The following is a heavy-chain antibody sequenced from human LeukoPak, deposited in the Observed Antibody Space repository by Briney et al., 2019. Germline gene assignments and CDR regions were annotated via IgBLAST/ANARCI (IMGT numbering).Heavy chain of an antibody. D-gene: IGHD1-26*01. V-gene: IGHV3-21*01. CDR1: GFTFSSYS. CDR3: ARDFEQWELPPNGNWFDP. Sequence: PGGSLRLSCAASGFTFSSYSMNWVRQAPGKGLEWVSSISSSSSYIYYADSVKGRFTISRDNAKNSLYLQMNSLRAEDTAVYYCARDFEQWELPPNGNWFDPWGRGTLVTVSS. J-gene: IGHJ5*02. CDR2: ISSSSSYI.